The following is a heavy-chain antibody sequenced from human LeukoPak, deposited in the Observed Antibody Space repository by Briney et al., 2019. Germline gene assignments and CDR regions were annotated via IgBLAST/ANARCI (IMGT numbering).Heavy chain of an antibody. CDR2: INPNSGGT. J-gene: IGHJ3*02. V-gene: IGHV1-2*06. Sequence: ASVKVSCKASGYTFTGYYMHWVRQAPGQGLEWMGRINPNSGGTNYAQKFQGRVTMTRDTSISTAYLQWSSLKASDTAMYYCASQSQRVATDAFDIWGQGTMVTVSS. CDR1: GYTFTGYY. D-gene: IGHD5-12*01. CDR3: ASQSQRVATDAFDI.